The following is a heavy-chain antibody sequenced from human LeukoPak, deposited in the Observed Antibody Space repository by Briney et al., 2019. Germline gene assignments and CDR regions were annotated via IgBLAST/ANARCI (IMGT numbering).Heavy chain of an antibody. V-gene: IGHV3-48*03. D-gene: IGHD1-1*01. CDR3: ARKNWNRSDY. Sequence: PGGSLRLSCAASGFTFSSYEMKWVRQAPGKGLEWVSYISSSGSTIYYADSGKGRFTISRDNAKNSLYLQMNSLRAEDTAVYYCARKNWNRSDYWGQGILVTVSS. J-gene: IGHJ4*02. CDR2: ISSSGSTI. CDR1: GFTFSSYE.